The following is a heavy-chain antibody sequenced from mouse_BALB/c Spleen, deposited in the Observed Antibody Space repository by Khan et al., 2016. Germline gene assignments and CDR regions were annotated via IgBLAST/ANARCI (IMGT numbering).Heavy chain of an antibody. D-gene: IGHD2-14*01. CDR2: IHSSGST. V-gene: IGHV3-1*02. CDR3: AGGTTGDYFDY. Sequence: EVQLQESGPDLVKPSQSLSLTCTVTGYSIISGYSWHWIRQFPGNKLEWMAYIHSSGSTNYHPSLKSRISLTRDQSKNRFILKLNSVTTEDTATYYCAGGTTGDYFDYWGQGTTLTVSS. CDR1: GYSIISGYS. J-gene: IGHJ2*01.